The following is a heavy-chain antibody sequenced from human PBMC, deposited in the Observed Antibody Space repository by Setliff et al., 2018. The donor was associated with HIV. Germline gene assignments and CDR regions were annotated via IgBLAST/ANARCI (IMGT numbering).Heavy chain of an antibody. D-gene: IGHD2-21*02. CDR3: AREGDGIDF. CDR2: MSYSGST. J-gene: IGHJ4*02. V-gene: IGHV4-59*04. CDR1: GGSISSYF. Sequence: PSETLSLTCTVSGGSISSYFWSWIRQPPGKGLEWIGYMSYSGSTYYNPSLKSRIIMSVDTSKNQISLKLTAVTAADSAVYYCAREGDGIDFWGQGTLVTVSS.